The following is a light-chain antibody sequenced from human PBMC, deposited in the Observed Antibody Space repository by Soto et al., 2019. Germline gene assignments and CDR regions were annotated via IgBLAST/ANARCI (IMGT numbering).Light chain of an antibody. Sequence: QSALTQPPSASGTPGQRVTISCSGSGSNIGSNYVYWYQQLPGTAPKLLIYKNNLRPSGVPDRFSGSKSDTSASLAISGLRSDDEADYFCATWDDSLDGFYVFGTGTKVTVL. CDR2: KNN. V-gene: IGLV1-47*01. J-gene: IGLJ1*01. CDR3: ATWDDSLDGFYV. CDR1: GSNIGSNY.